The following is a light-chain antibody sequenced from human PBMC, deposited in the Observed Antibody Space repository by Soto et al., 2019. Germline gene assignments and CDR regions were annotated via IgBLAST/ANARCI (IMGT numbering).Light chain of an antibody. CDR3: QQSFSIPFT. J-gene: IGKJ3*01. CDR1: KNINTW. CDR2: DAS. Sequence: DIQMTQSPSTLSASVGDRVTITCRASKNINTWVAWYQQKPGKAPKLLIYDASSLESGVPSRFSGSESGTDFTLNISDLRPEDFATYYCQQSFSIPFTFGPGTKVDI. V-gene: IGKV1-5*01.